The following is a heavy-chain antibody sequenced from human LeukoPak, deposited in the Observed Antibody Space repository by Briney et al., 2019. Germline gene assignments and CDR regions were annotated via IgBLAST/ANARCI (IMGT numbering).Heavy chain of an antibody. CDR2: IKPDGSEK. J-gene: IGHJ4*02. CDR3: ARLDTNYVFDY. CDR1: GFTFSSYW. Sequence: PGGSLRLSCAATGFTFSSYWMSWVRQAPGKGLERVANIKPDGSEKYSVDSVKGRFTISRDNAKNSLYLQMNSLRAEDTAVYYCARLDTNYVFDYWGQGILVTVSS. D-gene: IGHD4-11*01. V-gene: IGHV3-7*01.